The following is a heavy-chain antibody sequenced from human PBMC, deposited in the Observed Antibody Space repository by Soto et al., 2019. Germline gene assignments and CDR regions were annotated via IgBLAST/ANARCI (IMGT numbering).Heavy chain of an antibody. CDR1: GYTFTTFW. CDR3: ARLFCSTDTCDSWFDL. Sequence: PGESLKISCTGFGYTFTTFWISWVRQMPGKGLEWMGRIDPRDFQTNYSPSFQGHVTISVDKSISTAYLQWDSLKASDTAMYYCARLFCSTDTCDSWFDLWGQGTLVTVSS. V-gene: IGHV5-10-1*01. D-gene: IGHD1-26*01. J-gene: IGHJ5*02. CDR2: IDPRDFQT.